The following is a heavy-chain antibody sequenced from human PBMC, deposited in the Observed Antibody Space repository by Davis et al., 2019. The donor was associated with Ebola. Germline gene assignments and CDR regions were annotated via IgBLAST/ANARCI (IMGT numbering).Heavy chain of an antibody. Sequence: SETLSLTCTVSGGSITNYFWSWIRQPPGKGLEWIGYIYYSGSTNYNPSLKSRVTISVDTSKNLFSLSLRSVTAADTAVYYCARRAGFQYYYGMDVWGKGTTVTVSS. D-gene: IGHD3-10*01. V-gene: IGHV4-59*12. CDR1: GGSITNYF. CDR2: IYYSGST. J-gene: IGHJ6*04. CDR3: ARRAGFQYYYGMDV.